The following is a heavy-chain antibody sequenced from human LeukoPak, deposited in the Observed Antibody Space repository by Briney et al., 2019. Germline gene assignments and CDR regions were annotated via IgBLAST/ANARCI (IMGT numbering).Heavy chain of an antibody. CDR3: ARGRVYGNYYYYYYMDV. CDR2: IYYSGST. D-gene: IGHD2-8*01. Sequence: PSETLSLTCAVYGGSFSGYYWSWIRQPPGKGLEWIGYIYYSGSTNYNPSLKSRVTISVDTSKNQFSLKLSSVTAADTAVYYCARGRVYGNYYYYYYMDVWGKGTTVTVSS. J-gene: IGHJ6*03. CDR1: GGSFSGYY. V-gene: IGHV4-59*12.